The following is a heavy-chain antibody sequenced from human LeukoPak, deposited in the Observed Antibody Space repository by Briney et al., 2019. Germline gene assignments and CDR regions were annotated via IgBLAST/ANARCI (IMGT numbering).Heavy chain of an antibody. CDR1: XGSFXXYY. CDR3: ARGGYGYSIIDY. V-gene: IGHV4-34*01. Sequence: TXSLTXXXXXGSFXXYYWSWIRQPPGKGLEWIGEINHSGSTNYNPSLKSRVTISVDTSKNQFSLKLSSVTAADTAVYYCARGGYGYSIIDYWGQGTLVTVSS. J-gene: IGHJ4*02. D-gene: IGHD5-18*01. CDR2: INHSGST.